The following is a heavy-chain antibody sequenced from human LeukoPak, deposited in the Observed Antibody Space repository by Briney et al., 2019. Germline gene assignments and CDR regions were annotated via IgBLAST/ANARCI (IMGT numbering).Heavy chain of an antibody. Sequence: GGSLRLSCGASGFTFSTYWMSRVRQAPGKGLEWVANIKQDGSEIYYVDSVKGRFTISRDNAKNSLFLQMNSLRAEDTAVYYCTRGGWYYFNSWGQGALVTVSS. CDR1: GFTFSTYW. J-gene: IGHJ4*02. V-gene: IGHV3-7*01. CDR2: IKQDGSEI. CDR3: TRGGWYYFNS.